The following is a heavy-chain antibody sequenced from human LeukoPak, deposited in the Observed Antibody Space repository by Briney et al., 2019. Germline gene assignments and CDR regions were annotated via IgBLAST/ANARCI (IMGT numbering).Heavy chain of an antibody. CDR2: IHHSGST. V-gene: IGHV4-38-2*02. CDR3: ASKRELLRGAFDI. J-gene: IGHJ3*02. CDR1: GYSISSGSGYY. Sequence: QSSETLSLTCTVSGYSISSGSGYYWGWIRQPPGKGLEWIGSIHHSGSTYTNPSLKSRVTISVDTSKTQFSLRLSSVTAADTAVYYCASKRELLRGAFDIWGQGTMVTVSS. D-gene: IGHD1-26*01.